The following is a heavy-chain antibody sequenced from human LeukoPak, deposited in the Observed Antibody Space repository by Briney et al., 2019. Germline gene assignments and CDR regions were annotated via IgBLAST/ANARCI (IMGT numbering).Heavy chain of an antibody. CDR3: ARPYCSSTSCYENWFDP. D-gene: IGHD2-2*01. J-gene: IGHJ5*02. V-gene: IGHV1-2*02. CDR2: INPNSGGT. CDR1: GYTFTGYY. Sequence: ASVEVSCKASGYTFTGYYMHWVRQAPGQGLEWMGWINPNSGGTNYAQKFQGRVTMTRDTSISTAYMELSRLRSDDTAVYYCARPYCSSTSCYENWFDPWGQGTLVTVSS.